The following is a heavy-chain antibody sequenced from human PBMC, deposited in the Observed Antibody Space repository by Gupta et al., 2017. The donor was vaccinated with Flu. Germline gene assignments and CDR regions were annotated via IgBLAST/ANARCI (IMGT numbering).Heavy chain of an antibody. V-gene: IGHV3-23*01. D-gene: IGHD1-26*01. CDR2: ISGGGNNP. J-gene: IGHJ5*02. Sequence: EVQLLESGGGLIQPGGSLRLSCAASGFTFRNFAMSWVRQAPGKGLEWVSGISGGGNNPFYADSVKGRFSISRDNSQNTVYLQMNSLRVEDTAIYYCAKHNGGIYYGSWFDPWGQGALVTVSS. CDR1: GFTFRNFA. CDR3: AKHNGGIYYGSWFDP.